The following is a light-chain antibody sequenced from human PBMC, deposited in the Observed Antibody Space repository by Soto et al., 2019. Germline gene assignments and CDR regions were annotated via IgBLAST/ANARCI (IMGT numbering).Light chain of an antibody. CDR2: DVS. J-gene: IGLJ1*01. Sequence: QSALTQPPSVSGSPGQSVAISCTGTSSDVGGSNGVSWYQQPPGTAPKLMIYDVSNRPSGVPDRFSGSKSGNTASLTIAGLQAQYEGDYYCSSYTSSSTHVLGTGTKVTVL. CDR1: SSDVGGSNG. CDR3: SSYTSSSTHV. V-gene: IGLV2-18*02.